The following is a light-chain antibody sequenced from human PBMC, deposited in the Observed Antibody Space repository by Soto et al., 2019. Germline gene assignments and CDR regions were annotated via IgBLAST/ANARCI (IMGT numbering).Light chain of an antibody. Sequence: QSVLTQPASVSGSPGQSITISCTGTSSDVGGYNYVSWYQQHPGKAPKLMIYDVSNRPSGVSNRFSGSKSGNTASLTISGLQAEDEADYYCSSYTSSSTPHYFFGIGTKATVL. V-gene: IGLV2-14*01. CDR1: SSDVGGYNY. CDR3: SSYTSSSTPHYF. J-gene: IGLJ1*01. CDR2: DVS.